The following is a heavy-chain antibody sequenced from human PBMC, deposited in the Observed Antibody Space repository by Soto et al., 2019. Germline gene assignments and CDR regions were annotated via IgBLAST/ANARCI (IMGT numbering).Heavy chain of an antibody. V-gene: IGHV4-61*01. J-gene: IGHJ6*02. D-gene: IGHD5-12*01. CDR1: GGSVGTGINY. CDR2: IFTSGSA. Sequence: PSETLSLTCTVSGGSVGTGINYWTWIRQPPGEGLEWIVNIFTSGSANYDPSLKTRVTISVDTSKNQFSLKLTSVTAADTAVYYCARDGKVDIDRGGYYYYDMDVWGQGTTVTVSS. CDR3: ARDGKVDIDRGGYYYYDMDV.